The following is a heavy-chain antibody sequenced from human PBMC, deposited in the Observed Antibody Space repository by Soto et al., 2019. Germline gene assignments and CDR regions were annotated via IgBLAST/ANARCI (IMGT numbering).Heavy chain of an antibody. J-gene: IGHJ4*02. V-gene: IGHV4-4*07. Sequence: SETLSLTCTVSGDPLTSYSWTWIRLPAGKGLEWIGHVFPGGPTSHNSSLKSRVSMSIDTSKNQFSLTLTSVTAADTAVYYCARTLSGFAYGSRQFYFDYWGQGTLVTVSS. CDR1: GDPLTSYS. CDR3: ARTLSGFAYGSRQFYFDY. D-gene: IGHD3-10*01. CDR2: VFPGGPT.